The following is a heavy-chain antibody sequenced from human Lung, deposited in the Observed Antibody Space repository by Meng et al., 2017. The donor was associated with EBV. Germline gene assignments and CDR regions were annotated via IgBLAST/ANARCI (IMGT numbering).Heavy chain of an antibody. V-gene: IGHV4-31*01. Sequence: HVHLHESGPGLVKPSQTLSLTVTVSGGSISSGGHYWSWIRQHPGKSLEWIGYIYYSGSTYYNPSLKSLVSISVDTSNNQFSLKLSSVTAADTAVYYCARAVDTGYFDYWGQGTLVTVSS. CDR3: ARAVDTGYFDY. CDR2: IYYSGST. CDR1: GGSISSGGHY. D-gene: IGHD5-18*01. J-gene: IGHJ4*02.